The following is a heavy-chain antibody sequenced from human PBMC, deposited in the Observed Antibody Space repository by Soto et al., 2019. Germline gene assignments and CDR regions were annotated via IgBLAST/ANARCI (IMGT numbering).Heavy chain of an antibody. V-gene: IGHV4-34*01. D-gene: IGHD1-20*01. Sequence: LSLTCAVYGGSFSGYYWSWIRQPPGKGLEWIGEINHSGSTNYNPSLKSRVTISVDTSKNQFSLKLSSVTAADTAVYYCARTHNWNYYYYSGMDVWGQGTTVTVSS. CDR2: INHSGST. CDR3: ARTHNWNYYYYSGMDV. J-gene: IGHJ6*02. CDR1: GGSFSGYY.